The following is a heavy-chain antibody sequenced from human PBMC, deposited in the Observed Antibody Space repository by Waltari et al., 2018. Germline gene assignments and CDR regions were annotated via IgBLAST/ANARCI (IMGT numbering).Heavy chain of an antibody. CDR3: ARWNDFWSGYYRSGQFDY. CDR2: INHSRST. Sequence: QVQLQQWGAGLLKPSETLSLTCAVYGGSFSGYYWSWIRQPPGKGLEWIGEINHSRSTNSNPSLKSRVTISVDTSKNTFSLKLSSVTAADTAVYYCARWNDFWSGYYRSGQFDYWGQGTLVTVSS. J-gene: IGHJ4*02. CDR1: GGSFSGYY. V-gene: IGHV4-34*01. D-gene: IGHD3-3*01.